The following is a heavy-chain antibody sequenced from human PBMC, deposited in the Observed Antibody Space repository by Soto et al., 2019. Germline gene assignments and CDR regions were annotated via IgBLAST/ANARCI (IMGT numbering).Heavy chain of an antibody. V-gene: IGHV4-30-4*01. D-gene: IGHD2-21*01. CDR3: ASFSVVFATDINWFDP. J-gene: IGHJ5*02. CDR2: IYNTGTT. Sequence: SETLSLTCTVSVDSISSGDYWSWIRQPPGKGLEWIGYIYNTGTTYYNPSLKSRVAISIDTSRNQFSLKLSSVTAADTAVYYCASFSVVFATDINWFDPWGQGTMVTVSS. CDR1: VDSISSGDY.